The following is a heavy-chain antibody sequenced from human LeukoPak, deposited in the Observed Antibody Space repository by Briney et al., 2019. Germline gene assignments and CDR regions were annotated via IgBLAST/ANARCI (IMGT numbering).Heavy chain of an antibody. CDR3: ARVVGIAVAGTPAEYFQH. D-gene: IGHD6-19*01. CDR2: INSDGSST. J-gene: IGHJ1*01. CDR1: GFTFSSYS. Sequence: PGGSLRLSCAASGFTFSSYSMNWVRQAPGKGLVWVSRINSDGSSTSYADSVKGRFTISRDNAKNTLYLQMNSLRAEDTAVYYCARVVGIAVAGTPAEYFQHWGQGTLVTVSS. V-gene: IGHV3-74*01.